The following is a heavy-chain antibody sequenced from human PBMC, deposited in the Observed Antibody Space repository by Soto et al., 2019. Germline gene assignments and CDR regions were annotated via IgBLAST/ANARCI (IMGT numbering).Heavy chain of an antibody. CDR1: GFTFSSYS. CDR2: ISSSSSYI. CDR3: ARGPWDYYYYYMDV. V-gene: IGHV3-21*01. J-gene: IGHJ6*03. D-gene: IGHD7-27*01. Sequence: GGSLRLSCAASGFTFSSYSMSWVRRAPGKGLEWVSSISSSSSYIYYADSVKGRFTISRDNAKNSLYLQMNSLRAEDTAVYYCARGPWDYYYYYMDVWGKGTTVTVSS.